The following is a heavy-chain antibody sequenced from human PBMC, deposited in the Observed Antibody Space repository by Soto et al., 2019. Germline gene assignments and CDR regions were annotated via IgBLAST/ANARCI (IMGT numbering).Heavy chain of an antibody. J-gene: IGHJ4*02. D-gene: IGHD6-13*01. CDR1: GFTVSSNF. V-gene: IGHV3-66*01. CDR3: ARRGLAAGGGLYFDF. CDR2: IYSGGST. Sequence: EVQLVESGGGLVQPGGSLRLSCAASGFTVSSNFMSWVRQTPGKGLEWVSIIYSGGSTYYAESVKGRFTISRDDSKNTLYLQMNSLRVEDTAVYYCARRGLAAGGGLYFDFWGQGTLVTVSS.